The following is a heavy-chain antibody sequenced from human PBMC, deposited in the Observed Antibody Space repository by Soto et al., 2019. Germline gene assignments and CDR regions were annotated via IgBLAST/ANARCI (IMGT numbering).Heavy chain of an antibody. CDR3: ARGEPGVDYALTI. CDR1: GYTFTGYY. J-gene: IGHJ3*02. V-gene: IGHV1-2*04. CDR2: INPDSGGT. D-gene: IGHD7-27*01. Sequence: ASVKVSCKASGYTFTGYYMHWVRQAPGQGLEWMGWINPDSGGTNYAQKFQGWVTMTRDTSISTAYMELSRLRSDDTAVYYCARGEPGVDYALTIWGQGTMVTVSS.